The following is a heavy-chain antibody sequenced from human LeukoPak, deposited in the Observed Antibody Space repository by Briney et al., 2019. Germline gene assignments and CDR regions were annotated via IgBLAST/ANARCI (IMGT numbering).Heavy chain of an antibody. J-gene: IGHJ5*02. CDR3: ARVVGDYYDSSGYLWFDP. CDR2: TYSGGST. D-gene: IGHD3-22*01. CDR1: GFTVSSNY. V-gene: IGHV3-66*01. Sequence: GGSLRLSCAASGFTVSSNYMSWVRQAPGKGLEWVSVTYSGGSTYYADSVKGRFTISRDNSKNTLYLQMNSLRAEDTAVYYCARVVGDYYDSSGYLWFDPWGQGTLVTVSS.